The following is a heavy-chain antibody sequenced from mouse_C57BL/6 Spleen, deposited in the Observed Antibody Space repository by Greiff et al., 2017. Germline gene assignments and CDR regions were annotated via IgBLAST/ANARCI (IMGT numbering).Heavy chain of an antibody. V-gene: IGHV1-61*01. J-gene: IGHJ4*01. CDR1: GYTFTSYW. D-gene: IGHD1-1*01. CDR3: AREDLATVVATDAMDY. CDR2: IYPSDSET. Sequence: QVQLQQPGAELVRPGSSVKLSCKASGYTFTSYWMDWVKQRPGQGLEWIGNIYPSDSETHYNQKFKDKATLTVDKSSSTAYMQLSSLTSEDSAVYYCAREDLATVVATDAMDYWGQGTSVTVSS.